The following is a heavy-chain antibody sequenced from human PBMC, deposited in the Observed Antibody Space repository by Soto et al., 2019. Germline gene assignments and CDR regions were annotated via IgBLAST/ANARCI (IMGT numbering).Heavy chain of an antibody. Sequence: PGESLKISCNGSGYSFTSYWISWVRQMPGKGLEWMGRIDPSDSYTNYSPSFQGHVTISADKSISTAYLQWSSLKASDTAMYYCARRGGSYSSNDYWGQGTLVTVSS. V-gene: IGHV5-10-1*01. D-gene: IGHD1-26*01. CDR1: GYSFTSYW. CDR2: IDPSDSYT. CDR3: ARRGGSYSSNDY. J-gene: IGHJ4*02.